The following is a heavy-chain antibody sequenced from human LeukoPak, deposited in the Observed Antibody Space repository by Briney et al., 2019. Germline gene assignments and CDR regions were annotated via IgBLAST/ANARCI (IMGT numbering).Heavy chain of an antibody. Sequence: ESGPALVKPTQTLTLTCTFSGFSLSTSGMCVSWIRLPPGKALEWLALIDWDDDKYYSTSLKTRLTISKDTSKNQVVLTMTNMDPVDTATYYCARIPGSGSYYHYGMDVWGKGTTVTVSS. D-gene: IGHD1-26*01. V-gene: IGHV2-70*01. CDR2: IDWDDDK. J-gene: IGHJ6*04. CDR3: ARIPGSGSYYHYGMDV. CDR1: GFSLSTSGMC.